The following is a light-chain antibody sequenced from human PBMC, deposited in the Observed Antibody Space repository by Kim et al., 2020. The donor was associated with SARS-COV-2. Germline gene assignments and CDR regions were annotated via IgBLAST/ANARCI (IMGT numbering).Light chain of an antibody. J-gene: IGKJ1*01. CDR3: QQYNNWPSGT. Sequence: SPGERATLSCRASQSVNSNLAWYQQKPGQAPRLLIYGASTRATGIPARFSGSGSGTEFTLTISSLQSEDFAVYYCQQYNNWPSGTFGQGTKVDIK. V-gene: IGKV3-15*01. CDR2: GAS. CDR1: QSVNSN.